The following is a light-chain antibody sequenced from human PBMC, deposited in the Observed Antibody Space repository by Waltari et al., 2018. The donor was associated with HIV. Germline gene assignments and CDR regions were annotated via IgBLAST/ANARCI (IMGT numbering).Light chain of an antibody. J-gene: IGLJ2*01. V-gene: IGLV1-51*01. Sequence: QSVLTQPPSVSAAPGQKGTTSCSGSNSNIGSNFGSWYQHFPGRAPKLLIYGDDDRPSDIPDRFSGSKSGTSATLDITGLQTGDEADYYCGTWDTILVAVVLGGGTKLTVL. CDR3: GTWDTILVAVV. CDR1: NSNIGSNF. CDR2: GDD.